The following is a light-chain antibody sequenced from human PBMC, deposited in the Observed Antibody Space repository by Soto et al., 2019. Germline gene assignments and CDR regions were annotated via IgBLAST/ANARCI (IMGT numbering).Light chain of an antibody. J-gene: IGLJ1*01. V-gene: IGLV1-40*01. CDR2: GNT. Sequence: QSVLTQPPSVSGAPGQRVTISCTVSSSNIGAGYDVHWYQQLPGTAPKLLIFGNTDRPSGVPDRFSGSKSATSASLAIAGLQAEDEADYYCQSYDSSLSGFYVFGTGTKVTVL. CDR3: QSYDSSLSGFYV. CDR1: SSNIGAGYD.